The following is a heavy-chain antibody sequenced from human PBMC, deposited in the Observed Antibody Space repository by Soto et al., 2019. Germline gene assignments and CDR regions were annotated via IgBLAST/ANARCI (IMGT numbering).Heavy chain of an antibody. D-gene: IGHD3-9*01. CDR3: ARASPRGRYFDWLIFPLGH. CDR2: INWNGRTK. V-gene: IGHV3-20*04. Sequence: GGSLRLSCAASGFTFSSYWMHWVRQVPGKRLEWVAGINWNGRTKDYVDSVKGRFTISRDTAKSSVYLQMNSLRAEDTALYFCARASPRGRYFDWLIFPLGHWGQGTLVTAPQ. CDR1: GFTFSSYW. J-gene: IGHJ4*02.